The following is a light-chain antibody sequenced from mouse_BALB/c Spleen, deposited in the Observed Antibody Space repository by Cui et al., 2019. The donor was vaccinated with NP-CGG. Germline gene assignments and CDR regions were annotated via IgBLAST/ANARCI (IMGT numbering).Light chain of an antibody. V-gene: IGLV1*01. CDR2: GTH. J-gene: IGLJ1*01. CDR3: ALWYSNHWV. CDR1: TGAVTTSNY. Sequence: QAVVTQESALTTSPGETVTLTCRSSTGAVTTSNYANWAQEKPEHLFTGLIGGTHNRTPGVPARFSGSLIGNKAALTNTGAQTEDEAIYFCALWYSNHWVFGGGTKLTVL.